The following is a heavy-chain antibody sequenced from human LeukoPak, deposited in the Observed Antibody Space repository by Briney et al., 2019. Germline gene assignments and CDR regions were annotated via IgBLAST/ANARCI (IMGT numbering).Heavy chain of an antibody. CDR3: ATDRPENAAVDY. V-gene: IGHV3-48*04. CDR2: IVGSSSTT. Sequence: RGSLRLSCAASGFTFSTYSMNWVRQAPGKGLEWVSYIVGSSSTTYYAHSVKGGFTITTDNAKNSLHLQMDSLRAEDTAVYYCATDRPENAAVDYRGEGALVTVSS. D-gene: IGHD2-2*01. CDR1: GFTFSTYS. J-gene: IGHJ4*02.